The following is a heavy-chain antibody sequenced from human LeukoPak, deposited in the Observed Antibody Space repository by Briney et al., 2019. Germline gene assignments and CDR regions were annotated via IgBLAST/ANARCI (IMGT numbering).Heavy chain of an antibody. V-gene: IGHV1-46*01. J-gene: IGHJ6*03. D-gene: IGHD3-16*01. CDR2: INPSGGST. CDR3: ARGPGGRYGYHPLENYYYYYMDV. CDR1: GYTFTSYY. Sequence: VASVKVSCKASGYTFTSYYMHWVRQAPGQGLEWMGIINPSGGSTSYAQKFQGRVTMTRDMSTSTVYMELRSLRSDDTAVYYCARGPGGRYGYHPLENYYYYYMDVWGKGTTVTVSS.